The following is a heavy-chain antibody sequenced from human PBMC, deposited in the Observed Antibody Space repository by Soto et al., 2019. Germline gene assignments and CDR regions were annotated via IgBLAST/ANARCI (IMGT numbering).Heavy chain of an antibody. Sequence: QVQLVQSGTEVKKPGSAVKVSCKASGGTFSSSGFSWVRQAPGQGLEWMGMIVPSLDTTKYAQKCQARVTITADQFTSTAYMESSSPRSEDTAVYYCARWPQQRGTAEPYAVDVWGQGTRVIVSS. CDR3: ARWPQQRGTAEPYAVDV. V-gene: IGHV1-69*09. D-gene: IGHD2-21*02. J-gene: IGHJ6*02. CDR1: GGTFSSSG. CDR2: IVPSLDTT.